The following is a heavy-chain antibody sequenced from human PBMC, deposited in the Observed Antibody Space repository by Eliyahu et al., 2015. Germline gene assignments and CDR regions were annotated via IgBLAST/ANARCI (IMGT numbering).Heavy chain of an antibody. CDR1: GGSFSSRHW. V-gene: IGHV4-4*02. J-gene: IGHJ4*02. Sequence: QVPLQESGPGLVKPSGTLSLTCAVSGGSFSSRHWWXWVRQPPGKGLEWIGEIYQSGSANYNPSLKSRVTISVDKSKNQVSLELTSVTAADTAVYYCARATLDVWSGLDYWGQGTLVTVSS. CDR3: ARATLDVWSGLDY. CDR2: IYQSGSA. D-gene: IGHD3-3*01.